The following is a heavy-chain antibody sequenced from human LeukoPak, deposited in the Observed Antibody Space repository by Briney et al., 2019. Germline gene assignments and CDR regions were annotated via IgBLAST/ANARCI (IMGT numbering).Heavy chain of an antibody. CDR1: GFTFSSYA. CDR2: ISGSGGST. J-gene: IGHJ4*02. V-gene: IGHV3-23*01. D-gene: IGHD2-21*01. CDR3: AKAPVTTCRGAYCYPFDY. Sequence: GGSLRLSCAVSGFTFSSYAMSWVRQAPGKGLEWVSAISGSGGSTYYADSVKGRFTISRDSSKNTLFLQMNRLRPEDAAVYYCAKAPVTTCRGAYCYPFDYWGQGTLVTVSS.